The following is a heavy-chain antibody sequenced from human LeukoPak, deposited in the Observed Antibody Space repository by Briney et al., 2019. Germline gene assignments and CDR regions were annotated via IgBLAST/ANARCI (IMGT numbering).Heavy chain of an antibody. D-gene: IGHD3-10*01. V-gene: IGHV3-48*03. CDR1: GFSFSSYE. CDR3: ARDGEYTGNDLDY. CDR2: ISTSGSTI. Sequence: PGGSLRLSCVASGFSFSSYEMNWVRQAPGKGLEWVSFISTSGSTIYYADSVKGRFTISRDNAKNSLWLQMNSLRAEDTAVYYCARDGEYTGNDLDYWRQGTLVTVSS. J-gene: IGHJ4*02.